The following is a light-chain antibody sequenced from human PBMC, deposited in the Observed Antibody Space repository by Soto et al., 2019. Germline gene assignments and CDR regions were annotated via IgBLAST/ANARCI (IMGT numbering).Light chain of an antibody. Sequence: EIVMTQSPDTLSLSPGQRATLSCRASVSVRTDLAWYQQKPGQAPRLLIYGASTRAAGVPVSYSGSVSGAEYTLTIDTLQPDDFAVYYCQQYHNWYPITFGQGTRLEIK. V-gene: IGKV3-15*01. CDR1: VSVRTD. CDR3: QQYHNWYPIT. CDR2: GAS. J-gene: IGKJ5*01.